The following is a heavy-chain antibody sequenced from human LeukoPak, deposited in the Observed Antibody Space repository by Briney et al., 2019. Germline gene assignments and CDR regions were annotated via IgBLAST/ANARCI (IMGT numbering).Heavy chain of an antibody. CDR1: GFTFSRYG. CDR3: AKRAPGYYFDY. CDR2: FGDTT. V-gene: IGHV3-23*01. D-gene: IGHD6-13*01. J-gene: IGHJ4*02. Sequence: GGSLRLSCAASGFTFSRYGMHWVRQAPGKGLEWVSTFGDTTYYADSVKGRFTISRDNSKNTLYLQMNSLRADDTAVYYCAKRAPGYYFDYWGQGTLVTVSS.